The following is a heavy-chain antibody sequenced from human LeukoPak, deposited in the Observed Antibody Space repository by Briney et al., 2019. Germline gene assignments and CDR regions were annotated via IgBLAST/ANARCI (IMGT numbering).Heavy chain of an antibody. CDR2: TYYRSKWYN. Sequence: SQTLSLTCAISGDSVSSNSAAWNWIRQSPSRGLEWLGRTYYRSKWYNDYAVSVKSRITINPDTSKNQFSLQLNSVTPEDTAVYYCARGAERSWDYYYYMDVWGKGTTVTVSS. D-gene: IGHD1-26*01. CDR1: GDSVSSNSAA. V-gene: IGHV6-1*01. J-gene: IGHJ6*03. CDR3: ARGAERSWDYYYYMDV.